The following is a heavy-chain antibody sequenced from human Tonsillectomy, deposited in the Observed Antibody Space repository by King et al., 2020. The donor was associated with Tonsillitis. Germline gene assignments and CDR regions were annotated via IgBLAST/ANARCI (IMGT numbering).Heavy chain of an antibody. CDR3: AHGTTADAFGF. CDR2: IFWDVDK. D-gene: IGHD4-11*01. V-gene: IGHV2-5*02. Sequence: TLKESGPTLVKPTETLTLTCTFSGFALNTSGVGVGWIRQPPRKALEWLALIFWDVDKRYSPSLRSRLTITKDTSKNQVVLTMTNMDPVDTATYYCAHGTTADAFGFWGQGTMVTVSS. CDR1: GFALNTSGVG. J-gene: IGHJ3*01.